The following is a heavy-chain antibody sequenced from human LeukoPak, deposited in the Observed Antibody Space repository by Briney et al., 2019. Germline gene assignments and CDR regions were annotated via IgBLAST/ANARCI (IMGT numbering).Heavy chain of an antibody. CDR3: ARCSIYDYVWGSYRFLNWFDP. V-gene: IGHV1-18*01. D-gene: IGHD3-16*02. Sequence: ASVKVSCKASGYTFTSYGISWVRQAPGQGLEWMGWISAYNGNTNYAQKLQGRVTMTTGTSTSTAYMELRSLRSDDTAVYYCARCSIYDYVWGSYRFLNWFDPWGQGTLVTVSS. CDR2: ISAYNGNT. J-gene: IGHJ5*02. CDR1: GYTFTSYG.